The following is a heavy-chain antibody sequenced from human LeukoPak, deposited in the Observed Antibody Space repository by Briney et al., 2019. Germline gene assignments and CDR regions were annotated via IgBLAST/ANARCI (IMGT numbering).Heavy chain of an antibody. J-gene: IGHJ4*02. Sequence: GGSLRLSCEASGFTFSNYEMNWLRQAPGMGLEWVSYINSSGSIIYYADSVKARFTISRDNAKNSLYLQMNSLRAEDTAVYYCARGPRITIFGGGFDYWGQGTLVTVSS. CDR1: GFTFSNYE. D-gene: IGHD3-3*01. V-gene: IGHV3-48*03. CDR2: INSSGSII. CDR3: ARGPRITIFGGGFDY.